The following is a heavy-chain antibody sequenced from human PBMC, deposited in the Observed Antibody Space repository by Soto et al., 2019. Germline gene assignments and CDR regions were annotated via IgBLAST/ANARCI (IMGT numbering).Heavy chain of an antibody. CDR3: ARDSLEWLSHRMDV. Sequence: QVQLVQSGAEVRKPGSSVMVSCKAPGGSFNKYIISWVRQAPGQGPEWMGGFVPVFGTAHYAQKFQGRVTITADESTTTVYMELSSLRLEDTAVYYCARDSLEWLSHRMDVWGQGTTVTVSS. J-gene: IGHJ6*02. D-gene: IGHD3-3*01. CDR2: FVPVFGTA. CDR1: GGSFNKYI. V-gene: IGHV1-69*01.